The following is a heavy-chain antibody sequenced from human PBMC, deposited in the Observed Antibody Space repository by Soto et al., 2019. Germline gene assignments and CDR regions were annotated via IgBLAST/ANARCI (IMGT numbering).Heavy chain of an antibody. J-gene: IGHJ6*02. V-gene: IGHV3-48*02. D-gene: IGHD3-22*01. CDR3: ARASYDSSGYYWSLDYYYGMDV. CDR2: ISSSSSTI. CDR1: GFTFSSYS. Sequence: GGSLRLSCAASGFTFSSYSMNWVRQAPGKGLEWVSYISSSSSTIYYADSVKGRFTISRDNAKNSLYLQMNSLRDEDTAVYYCARASYDSSGYYWSLDYYYGMDVWGQGTTVTVSS.